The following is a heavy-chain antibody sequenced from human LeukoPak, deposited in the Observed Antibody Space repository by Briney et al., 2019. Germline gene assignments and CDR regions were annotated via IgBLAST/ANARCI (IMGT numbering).Heavy chain of an antibody. CDR1: GYTFTGYY. V-gene: IGHV1-2*02. D-gene: IGHD6-6*01. J-gene: IGHJ4*02. CDR3: ARGYSSSSHSPYYYFDY. Sequence: GASVKVSCKASGYTFTGYYMHWVRQAPGQGLEWMGWINPNSGGTNYAQKFQGRVTMTRDTSISTAYMELSRLRSDDTAVYYCARGYSSSSHSPYYYFDYSGQGTLVTVSS. CDR2: INPNSGGT.